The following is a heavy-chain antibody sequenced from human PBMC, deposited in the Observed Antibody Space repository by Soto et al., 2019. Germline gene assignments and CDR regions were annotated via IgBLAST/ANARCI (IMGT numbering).Heavy chain of an antibody. CDR3: AKGLVGYVFGVQDYHYGMDV. V-gene: IGHV3-20*01. D-gene: IGHD2-8*02. CDR2: IYCKDSNT. Sequence: PGGSLRLSCAASGFTIDNYGMSWVRQVPGKGLEWVSGIYCKDSNTHYADSVKGRFTISRDNSKNTLYLQLNGLRGEDTAVYHCAKGLVGYVFGVQDYHYGMDVWGQGTTVTVSS. CDR1: GFTIDNYG. J-gene: IGHJ6*02.